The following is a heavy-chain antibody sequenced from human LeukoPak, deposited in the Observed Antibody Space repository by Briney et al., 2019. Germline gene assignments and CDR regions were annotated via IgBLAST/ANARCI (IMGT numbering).Heavy chain of an antibody. CDR3: ASSLRGYSYGYYYYMDV. CDR1: GYSISSGYY. J-gene: IGHJ6*03. Sequence: PSETLSLTCIVSGYSISSGYYWGWIRQPPGKGLEWIGYVDHTGSTNFNPSLNGRVSISRDTTKNLFSLRLRSVTAADTAVYYCASSLRGYSYGYYYYMDVWGKGTTVTISS. D-gene: IGHD5-18*01. CDR2: VDHTGST. V-gene: IGHV4-38-2*02.